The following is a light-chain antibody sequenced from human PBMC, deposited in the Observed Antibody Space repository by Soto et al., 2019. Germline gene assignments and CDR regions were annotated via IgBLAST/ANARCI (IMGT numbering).Light chain of an antibody. Sequence: QSALTQPPSLSGTPGQRVTISCSGSNSNIGRYSVNWYQHFPGTAPKILIYSDDERPSGVPDRFSGSKSGTSASLAISGLRSADEAEYYCAAWDDNLNGPLFGGGTKVTVL. V-gene: IGLV1-44*01. CDR3: AAWDDNLNGPL. CDR1: NSNIGRYS. J-gene: IGLJ3*02. CDR2: SDD.